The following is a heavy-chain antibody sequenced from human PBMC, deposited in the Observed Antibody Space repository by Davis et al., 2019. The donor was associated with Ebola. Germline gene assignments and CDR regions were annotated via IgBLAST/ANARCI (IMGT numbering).Heavy chain of an antibody. V-gene: IGHV1-46*01. D-gene: IGHD3-22*01. Sequence: ASVKVSCKASGYTFTSYYMHWVRQAPGQGLEWMGIINPSGGSTSYAQKFQGRVTMTRDTSTSTVYMELSSLRSEGTAVYYCASPKLDYYDSSGFPFDYWGQGTLVTVSS. CDR3: ASPKLDYYDSSGFPFDY. J-gene: IGHJ4*02. CDR2: INPSGGST. CDR1: GYTFTSYY.